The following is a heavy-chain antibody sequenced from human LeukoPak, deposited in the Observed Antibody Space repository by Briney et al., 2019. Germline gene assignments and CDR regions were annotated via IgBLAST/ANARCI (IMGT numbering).Heavy chain of an antibody. CDR3: AKDRAVTGNY. CDR2: ISYDGSNK. Sequence: GGSLRLSCAASGFTFSTYFMHWVRQAPGKGLEWVAVISYDGSNKYYADSVKGRFTISRDNSKNTLYLQMNSLRAEDTAVYYCAKDRAVTGNYWGQGTLVTVSS. V-gene: IGHV3-30*18. CDR1: GFTFSTYF. J-gene: IGHJ4*02. D-gene: IGHD2-21*02.